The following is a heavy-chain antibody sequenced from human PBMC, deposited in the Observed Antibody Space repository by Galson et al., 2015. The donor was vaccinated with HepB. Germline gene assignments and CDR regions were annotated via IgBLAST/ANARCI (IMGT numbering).Heavy chain of an antibody. V-gene: IGHV3-30*02. CDR3: AKDSEGSVGATDY. D-gene: IGHD1-26*01. CDR2: IRYDGSNK. CDR1: GFTFSSYG. J-gene: IGHJ4*02. Sequence: SLRLSCAASGFTFSSYGMHWVRQAPGKGLEWVAFIRYDGSNKYYADSVKGRFTISRDNSKNTLYLQVNSLRAEDTAVYYCAKDSEGSVGATDYWGQGTLVTVSS.